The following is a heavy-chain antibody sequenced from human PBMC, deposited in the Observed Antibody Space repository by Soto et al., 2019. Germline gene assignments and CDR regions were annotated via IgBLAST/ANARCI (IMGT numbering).Heavy chain of an antibody. J-gene: IGHJ4*02. Sequence: EVQLLESGGGFVQPGGSLRLSCAASGFRFSDFAMTWVRQAPGRGLEWVSAITGTASSTYYADSVKGRFTISRDNSKNTLYLRISSLRAEDTAIYYCAKGAEGYVVSSLDSWGQGTLVTVSS. CDR3: AKGAEGYVVSSLDS. V-gene: IGHV3-23*01. CDR2: ITGTASST. D-gene: IGHD5-12*01. CDR1: GFRFSDFA.